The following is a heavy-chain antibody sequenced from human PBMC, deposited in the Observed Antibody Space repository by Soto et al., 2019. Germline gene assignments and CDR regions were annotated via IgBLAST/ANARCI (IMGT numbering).Heavy chain of an antibody. CDR2: ISGSGGST. V-gene: IGHV3-23*01. CDR1: GFTFSSYA. Sequence: EVQLLESGGGLVQPGGSLRLSCAASGFTFSSYARSWVRQAPGKGLEWVSAISGSGGSTYYADSVKGRFTISIDNSKNTLYLQMNSLRAEDTAVYYCAKDIVVVVAATQFDFWGQGTLVTVSS. CDR3: AKDIVVVVAATQFDF. D-gene: IGHD2-15*01. J-gene: IGHJ4*02.